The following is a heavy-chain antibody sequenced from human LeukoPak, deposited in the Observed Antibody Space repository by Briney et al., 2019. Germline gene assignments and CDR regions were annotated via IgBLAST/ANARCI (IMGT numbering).Heavy chain of an antibody. CDR2: IKEDGSDR. V-gene: IGHV3-7*01. D-gene: IGHD4-11*01. CDR1: GFTFSGYW. Sequence: PGGSLRLSCAASGFTFSGYWMTWVRQAPGKGLEWVASIKEDGSDRYYVDSVKGRFTISRDNARKFLYLQMNSLRAEDTAVYYCARDLQTNPSWGQGTLVTVSS. CDR3: ARDLQTNPS. J-gene: IGHJ4*02.